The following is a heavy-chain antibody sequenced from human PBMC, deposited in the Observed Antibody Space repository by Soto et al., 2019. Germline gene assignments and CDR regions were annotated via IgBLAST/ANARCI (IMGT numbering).Heavy chain of an antibody. CDR1: GFTFSSYA. Sequence: GGSLRLSCAASGFTFSSYAMSWVRQAPGKGLEWVSAISGSGGSTYYADSVKGRFTISRDNSKNTLYLQMNSLRAEDTAVYYCATSPPHRLVAEYFQHWGQGTLVTVSS. V-gene: IGHV3-23*01. CDR3: ATSPPHRLVAEYFQH. CDR2: ISGSGGST. D-gene: IGHD4-17*01. J-gene: IGHJ1*01.